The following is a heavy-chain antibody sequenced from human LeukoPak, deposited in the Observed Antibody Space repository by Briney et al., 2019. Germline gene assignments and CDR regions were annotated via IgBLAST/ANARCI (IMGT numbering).Heavy chain of an antibody. CDR3: ARAPYDFWSGYQSANWFDP. Sequence: ASVKVSCKASGYTFTGYYMHWVRQAPGQGLEWMGWINPNSGGTNYAQKFQGRVTMTRDTSISTAYMELSRLRSDDTAVYYSARAPYDFWSGYQSANWFDPWGQGTLVTVSS. J-gene: IGHJ5*02. CDR1: GYTFTGYY. CDR2: INPNSGGT. V-gene: IGHV1-2*02. D-gene: IGHD3-3*01.